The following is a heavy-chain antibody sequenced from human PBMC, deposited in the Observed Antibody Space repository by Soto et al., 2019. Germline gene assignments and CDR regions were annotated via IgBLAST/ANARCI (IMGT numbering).Heavy chain of an antibody. CDR1: GFTFSSYA. J-gene: IGHJ6*02. Sequence: GGSLRLSCAASGFTFSSYAMSWVRQAPGKGLEWVSAISGSGGSTYYADSVKGRFTISRDNSKNTLYLQMNSLRAEDTAVYYCAKDLAGLDEPHSNYGSYGMDVWGQGTTVTVSS. CDR3: AKDLAGLDEPHSNYGSYGMDV. D-gene: IGHD4-4*01. V-gene: IGHV3-23*01. CDR2: ISGSGGST.